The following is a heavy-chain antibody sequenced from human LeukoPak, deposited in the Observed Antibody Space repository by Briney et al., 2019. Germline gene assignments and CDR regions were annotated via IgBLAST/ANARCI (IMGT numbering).Heavy chain of an antibody. V-gene: IGHV4-61*02. CDR2: MYTSGNT. Sequence: PSETLSLTCTVSGGSISSGSYYWSWVRQPAGQGLEYIGRMYTSGNTGYNPSLKSRVTISLDTSKNHFSLKVTSMTAADTGVYYCARSLPGAIGAADFWGQGTLVTVSS. CDR3: ARSLPGAIGAADF. D-gene: IGHD3-3*01. CDR1: GGSISSGSYY. J-gene: IGHJ4*02.